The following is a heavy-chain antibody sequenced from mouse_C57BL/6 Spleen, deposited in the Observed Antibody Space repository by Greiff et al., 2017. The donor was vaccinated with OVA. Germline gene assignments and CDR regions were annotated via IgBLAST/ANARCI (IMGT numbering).Heavy chain of an antibody. V-gene: IGHV3-6*01. CDR1: GYSITSGYY. D-gene: IGHD2-4*01. CDR3: AREDYDYDGAWFAY. J-gene: IGHJ3*01. CDR2: ISYDGST. Sequence: EVKLQESGPGLVKPSQSLSLTCSVTGYSITSGYYWNWIRQFPGNKLEWMGYISYDGSTNYNPSLKNRISITRDTSKNQFFLKLNSVTTEDTATYYCAREDYDYDGAWFAYWGQGTLVTVSA.